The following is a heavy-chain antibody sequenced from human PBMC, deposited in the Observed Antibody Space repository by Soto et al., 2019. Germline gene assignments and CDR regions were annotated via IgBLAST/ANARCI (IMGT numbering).Heavy chain of an antibody. CDR1: GGSISSYY. Sequence: QVQLQESGPGLVKPSETLSLTCTVSGGSISSYYWSWIRQPPGKGLEWIGYIYYSGSTNYNPSLMSRVTISVATSKTQFSLKLSSVPAADTAVYYCAREDTAMAPINTYWYFDLWGRGTLVTVSS. CDR3: AREDTAMAPINTYWYFDL. J-gene: IGHJ2*01. D-gene: IGHD5-18*01. CDR2: IYYSGST. V-gene: IGHV4-59*01.